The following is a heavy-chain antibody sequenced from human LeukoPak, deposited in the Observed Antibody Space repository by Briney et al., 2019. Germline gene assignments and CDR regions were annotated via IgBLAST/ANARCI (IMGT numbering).Heavy chain of an antibody. CDR1: GFTFSNYG. J-gene: IGHJ4*02. D-gene: IGHD2-2*01. Sequence: GGSLRLSCAASGFTFSNYGLHWVRQAPGKGLEYVSAISSDGGSTFYASSVKGRFTISRDNSKNTLSLQMGSLRTEDMAVYYCARGGYCSGISCYLDNWGQGTPVIVSS. CDR3: ARGGYCSGISCYLDN. CDR2: ISSDGGST. V-gene: IGHV3-64*01.